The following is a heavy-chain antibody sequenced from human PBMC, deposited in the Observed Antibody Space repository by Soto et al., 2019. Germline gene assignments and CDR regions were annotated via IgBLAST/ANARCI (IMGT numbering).Heavy chain of an antibody. CDR1: GGSISSGGYY. CDR2: IYYSGSS. J-gene: IGHJ4*02. Sequence: QVQLQESGPGLVKPSQTLSLTCTVSGGSISSGGYYWSWIRQHPGKGLEWIGYIYYSGSSYYNPSLKRRITISVDTSKDQFSLQLSSVTAADTAVYYGARMNNNWYDYWVQGTLVTVSS. D-gene: IGHD1-1*01. V-gene: IGHV4-31*03. CDR3: ARMNNNWYDY.